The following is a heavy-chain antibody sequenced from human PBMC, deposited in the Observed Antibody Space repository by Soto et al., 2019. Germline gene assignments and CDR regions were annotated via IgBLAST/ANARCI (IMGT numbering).Heavy chain of an antibody. D-gene: IGHD3-9*01. CDR1: VFTFSGYA. Sequence: GGSLRLFCAASVFTFSGYAMHWVRQAQGKVLEWVAVMSHDGTNKYYADSVKGRFTISRDNSKNTLFLQMISLRADDTAVYCCARDRMCLRYRIVMYGMDVWGQGATVTVSS. J-gene: IGHJ6*02. CDR3: ARDRMCLRYRIVMYGMDV. CDR2: MSHDGTNK. V-gene: IGHV3-30-3*01.